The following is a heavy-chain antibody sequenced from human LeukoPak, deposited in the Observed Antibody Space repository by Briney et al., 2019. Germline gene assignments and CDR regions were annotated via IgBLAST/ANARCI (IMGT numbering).Heavy chain of an antibody. CDR2: ISYVGSNK. CDR1: GFTFSSYG. CDR3: ARDPYSGAYGNDYYYYMDV. J-gene: IGHJ6*03. D-gene: IGHD1-26*01. Sequence: GGSLTLSCAVSGFTFSSYGMHWVRQAPGTGLEWVAVISYVGSNKYYPDSVTGRFTISRDNAKNSLYLQMDSLGPEDTAVYYCARDPYSGAYGNDYYYYMDVWGKGTTVTISS. V-gene: IGHV3-30*12.